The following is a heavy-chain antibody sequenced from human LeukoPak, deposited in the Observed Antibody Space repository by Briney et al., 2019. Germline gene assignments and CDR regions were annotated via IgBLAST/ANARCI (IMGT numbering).Heavy chain of an antibody. CDR1: GYSFVSYW. CDR3: ARGAVELATTNAFDI. J-gene: IGHJ3*02. Sequence: GESLQIPCGGSGYSFVSYWCVWVRQLPGKGLVGRGIIYPGDSDTRYSLSFQDHVTMSADKSISIAYLQWSDLKASDTAMYYCARGAVELATTNAFDIWGQGTMVTVSS. V-gene: IGHV5-51*01. CDR2: IYPGDSDT. D-gene: IGHD5-24*01.